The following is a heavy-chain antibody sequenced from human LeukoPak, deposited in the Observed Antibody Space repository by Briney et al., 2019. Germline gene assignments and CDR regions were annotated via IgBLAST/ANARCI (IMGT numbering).Heavy chain of an antibody. CDR2: ISSSSSYI. Sequence: GGSLRLSCAASGFTVSSNYMSWVRQAPGKGLEWVSSISSSSSYIYYADSVKGRFTISRDNAKNSLYLQMNSLRAEDTAVYYCARELEGYGIWGQGTMVTVSS. J-gene: IGHJ3*02. CDR3: ARELEGYGI. D-gene: IGHD5-18*01. V-gene: IGHV3-21*01. CDR1: GFTVSSNY.